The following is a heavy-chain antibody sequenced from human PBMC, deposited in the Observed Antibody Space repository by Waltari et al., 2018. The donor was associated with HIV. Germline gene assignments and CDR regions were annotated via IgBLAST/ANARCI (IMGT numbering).Heavy chain of an antibody. D-gene: IGHD3-22*01. J-gene: IGHJ3*02. Sequence: EVQLVPSGAEVRKSGESLQISRKASGCTFTNYWIPWARQMSGEGLEWMGIIYPFDSDTRYNPSFEGQITISVDKSLATAYLEWNNLNASDAAIYYCARLFYYDTTGYINNAFDIWGQGTEVSVS. V-gene: IGHV5-51*03. CDR3: ARLFYYDTTGYINNAFDI. CDR1: GCTFTNYW. CDR2: IYPFDSDT.